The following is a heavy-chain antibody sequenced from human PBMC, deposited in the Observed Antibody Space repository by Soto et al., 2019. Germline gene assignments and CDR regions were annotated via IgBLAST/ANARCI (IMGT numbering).Heavy chain of an antibody. CDR3: AKDITGTTSGPGPV. CDR2: ISYDGSNK. J-gene: IGHJ4*02. V-gene: IGHV3-30*18. CDR1: GFTFSSYG. Sequence: PGGSLRLSCAASGFTFSSYGMHWVRQAPGKGLEWVAVISYDGSNKYYADSVKGRFTISRDNSKNTLYLQMNSLRAEDTAVYYCAKDITGTTSGPGPVWGQGTLVTVSS. D-gene: IGHD1-7*01.